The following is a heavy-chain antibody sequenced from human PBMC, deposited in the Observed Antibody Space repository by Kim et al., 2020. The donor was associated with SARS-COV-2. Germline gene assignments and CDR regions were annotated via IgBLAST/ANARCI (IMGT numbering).Heavy chain of an antibody. Sequence: ANYAQKFQGRVTITADESTSTAYMELSSLRSEDTAVYYCARRGKIDWFDPWGQGTLVTVSS. D-gene: IGHD6-13*01. J-gene: IGHJ5*02. CDR3: ARRGKIDWFDP. V-gene: IGHV1-69*01. CDR2: A.